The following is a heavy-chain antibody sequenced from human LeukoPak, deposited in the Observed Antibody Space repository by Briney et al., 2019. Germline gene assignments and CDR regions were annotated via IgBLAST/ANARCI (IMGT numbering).Heavy chain of an antibody. D-gene: IGHD3-3*01. Sequence: PSETLSLTCTVSGGSISSGSYYWSWIRQPAGKGLEWIGRIYTSGNTNYNPSLKSRVTISVDTSKNQFSLKLSSVTAADTAVYYCARLGRYYDLDYWGQGTLVTVSS. CDR3: ARLGRYYDLDY. V-gene: IGHV4-61*02. CDR2: IYTSGNT. J-gene: IGHJ4*02. CDR1: GGSISSGSYY.